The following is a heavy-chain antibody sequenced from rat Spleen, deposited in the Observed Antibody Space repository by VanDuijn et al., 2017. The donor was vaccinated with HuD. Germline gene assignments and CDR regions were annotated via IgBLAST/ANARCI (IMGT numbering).Heavy chain of an antibody. CDR2: ISSGGSQ. CDR1: GFSLTSNG. J-gene: IGHJ3*01. D-gene: IGHD1-4*01. Sequence: QVQLKESGPGLVQPSQTLSLTCTVSGFSLTSNGVSWVRQPPGKGLEWIAAISSGGSQYYNSALKSRLSISRDTSKSQVFLKMNSLQTEDTAIYFCIRESLPGYNSHWFVYWGQGTLVTVSS. V-gene: IGHV2S12*01. CDR3: IRESLPGYNSHWFVY.